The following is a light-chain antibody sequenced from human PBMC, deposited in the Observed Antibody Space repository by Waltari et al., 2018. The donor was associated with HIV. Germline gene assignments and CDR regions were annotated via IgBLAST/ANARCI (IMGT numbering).Light chain of an antibody. CDR2: EVS. CDR3: CSYAGSNTWV. Sequence: QSALTKPASVSGSPGQSITLSCPGTSSDVGGYNLVPWYQQHPGKAPKLMIYEVSKRPSGVSNRFSGSKSGNTASLTISGLQAEDEADYYCCSYAGSNTWVFGGGTKLTVL. V-gene: IGLV2-23*02. J-gene: IGLJ3*02. CDR1: SSDVGGYNL.